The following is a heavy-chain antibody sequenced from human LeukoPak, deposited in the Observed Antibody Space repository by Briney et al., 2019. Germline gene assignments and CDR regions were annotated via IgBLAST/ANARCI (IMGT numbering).Heavy chain of an antibody. CDR2: TYYKSKWYN. CDR1: GDSVSSNSVI. V-gene: IGHV6-1*01. D-gene: IGHD3-10*01. CDR3: ARDLHGSRGEFDY. Sequence: SQTLSLTCDISGDSVSSNSVIWNWIRQSPSRGLEWLGRTYYKSKWYNDYATSVQSRITINSDTSRNTFSLQLNSVTTADPAVYYCARDLHGSRGEFDYWGQGTLVTVSS. J-gene: IGHJ4*02.